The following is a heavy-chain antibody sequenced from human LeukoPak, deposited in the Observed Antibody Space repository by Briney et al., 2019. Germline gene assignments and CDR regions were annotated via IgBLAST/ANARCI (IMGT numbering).Heavy chain of an antibody. CDR1: GFTFGSFW. J-gene: IGHJ5*02. V-gene: IGHV3-7*01. Sequence: GGPLRLSCAPSGFTFGSFWMSWVRQAPGRGLEWVANIKQDGSEKNYVDSVKGRFTISRDNAKNSLYLQMNSLRAEDTAVYYCARESSGVVVPAAIIWFDPWGQGTLVTVSS. CDR3: ARESSGVVVPAAIIWFDP. D-gene: IGHD2-2*01. CDR2: IKQDGSEK.